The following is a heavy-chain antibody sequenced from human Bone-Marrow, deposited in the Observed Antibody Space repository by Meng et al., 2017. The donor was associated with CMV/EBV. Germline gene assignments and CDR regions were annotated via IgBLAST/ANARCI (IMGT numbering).Heavy chain of an antibody. CDR1: GGSFSGYY. J-gene: IGHJ6*02. D-gene: IGHD3-3*01. CDR2: INHSGST. Sequence: ESLKISCAVYGGSFSGYYWSWIRQPPGKGLEWIGEINHSGSTNYNPSLKSRVTISVDTSKNQFSLKLSSVTAADTAVYYCAKDPYYDFWSGYPSLHYYYGMDVWGQGTTVTVSS. V-gene: IGHV4-34*01. CDR3: AKDPYYDFWSGYPSLHYYYGMDV.